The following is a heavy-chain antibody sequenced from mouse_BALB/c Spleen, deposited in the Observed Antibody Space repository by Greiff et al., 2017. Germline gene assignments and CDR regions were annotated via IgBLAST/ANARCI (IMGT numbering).Heavy chain of an antibody. CDR1: GHSITSDYA. J-gene: IGHJ3*01. V-gene: IGHV3-2*02. CDR3: ARRGGYGYGGFAN. CDR2: ISYSGDT. D-gene: IGHD1-2*01. Sequence: EVQLQQSGPGLMKPSQSLSLTCTVTGHSITSDYAWNWIRQFPGNKLEWMGYISYSGDTIYNPSLKSRMSITRDTSKNQFFLQLNSVTTEDTATYYCARRGGYGYGGFANWGQGTLVTVSA.